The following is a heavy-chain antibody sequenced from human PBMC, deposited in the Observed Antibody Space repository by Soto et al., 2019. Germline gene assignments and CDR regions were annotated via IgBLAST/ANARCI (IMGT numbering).Heavy chain of an antibody. CDR2: ISYDGSNK. CDR3: ARGALLWFGEEDWFDP. D-gene: IGHD3-10*01. V-gene: IGHV3-30-3*01. Sequence: SVGGVVQPGRSLRLSCAASGFTFSSYAMHWVRQAPGKGLEWVAVISYDGSNKYYADSVKGRFTISRDNSKNTLYLQMNSLRAEDTAVYYCARGALLWFGEEDWFDPWGQGTLVTVSS. CDR1: GFTFSSYA. J-gene: IGHJ5*02.